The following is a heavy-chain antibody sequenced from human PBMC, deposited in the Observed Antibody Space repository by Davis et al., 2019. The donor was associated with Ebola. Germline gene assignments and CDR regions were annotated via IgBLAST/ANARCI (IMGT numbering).Heavy chain of an antibody. Sequence: GESLKISCAASGFTFSGSAMHWVRQASGKRLEWVGRIRSKPNSYATSYAASVKGRFTISRDDSKNTAYLQMNSLTTEDTAVYYCTRSSFYYDSRDSWFDPWGQGTLVTVSS. J-gene: IGHJ5*02. CDR3: TRSSFYYDSRDSWFDP. CDR2: IRSKPNSYAT. CDR1: GFTFSGSA. D-gene: IGHD3-22*01. V-gene: IGHV3-73*01.